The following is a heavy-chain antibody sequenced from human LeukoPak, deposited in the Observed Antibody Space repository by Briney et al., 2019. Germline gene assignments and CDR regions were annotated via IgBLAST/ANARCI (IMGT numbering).Heavy chain of an antibody. Sequence: GASVKVSCKASGGTFSSYAISWVRQAPGQGLEWMGGIIPIFGTENYAQKFRGRVTITADDSKSTAYLEMNSLRSEDTAVYYCAVTIFGVVRWFDPWGRGTLVSVSS. D-gene: IGHD3-3*01. CDR3: AVTIFGVVRWFDP. J-gene: IGHJ5*02. CDR1: GGTFSSYA. V-gene: IGHV1-69*13. CDR2: IIPIFGTE.